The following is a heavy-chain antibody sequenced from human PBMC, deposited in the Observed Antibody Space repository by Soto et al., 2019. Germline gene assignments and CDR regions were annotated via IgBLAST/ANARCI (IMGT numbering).Heavy chain of an antibody. D-gene: IGHD2-15*01. CDR1: VDGVSSNSAA. J-gene: IGHJ5*02. CDR2: TYYRSKWYN. CDR3: ARDRTYCSGGSCFYDWFDP. V-gene: IGHV6-1*01. Sequence: SQTLSLTCAISVDGVSSNSAAWSWISQSPSRGLEWLGRTYYRSKWYNDYAVSVKSRITINPDTSKNQFSLQLNSVTPEDTAVYYCARDRTYCSGGSCFYDWFDPLGQRTLINVSS.